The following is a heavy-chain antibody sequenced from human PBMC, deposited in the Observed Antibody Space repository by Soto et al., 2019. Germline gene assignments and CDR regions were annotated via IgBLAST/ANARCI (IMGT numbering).Heavy chain of an antibody. CDR3: ATQASMVYPYYFDY. Sequence: QVQLVESGGGVVQPGTSLRLSCAASGFTFSGHGMHWVRQAPGKGLEWLTVIWSDGSNKYYADSVKGRFTISRDNSKNMLYLQMNSLRAEDTAVYYCATQASMVYPYYFDYWGQGTLVTVSS. V-gene: IGHV3-33*01. J-gene: IGHJ4*02. CDR1: GFTFSGHG. CDR2: IWSDGSNK. D-gene: IGHD2-8*01.